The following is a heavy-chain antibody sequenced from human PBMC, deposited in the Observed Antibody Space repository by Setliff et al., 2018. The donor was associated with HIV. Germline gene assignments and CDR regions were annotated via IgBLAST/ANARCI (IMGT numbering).Heavy chain of an antibody. CDR2: IYHSGST. V-gene: IGHV4-38-2*02. D-gene: IGHD1-26*01. CDR1: GYSISSGYY. J-gene: IGHJ4*02. Sequence: PSETLSLTCTVSGYSISSGYYWGWIRQPPGKGLEWIGSIYHSGSTYYNPSLKSRVTISVDTSKNQFSLILSSVTAADTAVYYCARFEYSSWYSGSPHYFDHWGQGTLVTVSS. CDR3: ARFEYSSWYSGSPHYFDH.